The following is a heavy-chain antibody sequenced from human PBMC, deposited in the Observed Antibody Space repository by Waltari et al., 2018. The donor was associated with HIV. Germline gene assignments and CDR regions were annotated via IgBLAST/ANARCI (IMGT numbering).Heavy chain of an antibody. CDR2: INPNSGGT. Sequence: SVKGSCKASGYTFTGYYMHWARQAPGQGLEWMGWINPNSGGTNYAQKLQGRVTITRDTSISTAYMELSRLRTDDTAVYYCARGPPYYYGLGSPGGGWFDPWGQGTLVTVSS. D-gene: IGHD3-10*01. CDR3: ARGPPYYYGLGSPGGGWFDP. V-gene: IGHV1-2*02. CDR1: GYTFTGYY. J-gene: IGHJ5*02.